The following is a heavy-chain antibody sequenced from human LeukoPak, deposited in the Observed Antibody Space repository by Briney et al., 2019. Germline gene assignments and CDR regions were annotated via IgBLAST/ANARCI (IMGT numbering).Heavy chain of an antibody. CDR3: AKGGVSDSSGYYSPPYFDC. J-gene: IGHJ4*02. CDR2: ISGSGGTI. CDR1: GFTFSSYA. V-gene: IGHV3-23*01. Sequence: GGSLRLSCAASGFTFSSYAMSWVRQAPGKGLEWVSVISGSGGTIYYADSVKGRFTISRDNFKNTLYMQMNRLRAEDTAVYYCAKGGVSDSSGYYSPPYFDCWGQGTLVTVSS. D-gene: IGHD3-22*01.